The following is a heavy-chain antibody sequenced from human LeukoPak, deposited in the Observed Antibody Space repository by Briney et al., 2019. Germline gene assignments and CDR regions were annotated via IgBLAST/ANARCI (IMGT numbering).Heavy chain of an antibody. CDR2: INHSGST. Sequence: PSETLSLTCAVYGGSFSGYYWSWIRQPPGKGLEWIEEINHSGSTNYNPSLKSRVTISVDTSKNQFSLKLSSVTAADTAVYYCARMWLRQKHYYMDVWGKGTTVTVSS. D-gene: IGHD5-12*01. CDR1: GGSFSGYY. CDR3: ARMWLRQKHYYMDV. V-gene: IGHV4-34*01. J-gene: IGHJ6*03.